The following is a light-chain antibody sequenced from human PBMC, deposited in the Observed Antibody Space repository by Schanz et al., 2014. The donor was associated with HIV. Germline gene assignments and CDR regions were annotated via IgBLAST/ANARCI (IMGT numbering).Light chain of an antibody. CDR2: KAS. CDR1: KNIGTW. J-gene: IGKJ4*01. Sequence: DIQMRQSQTTLSASIGDRVTITCRASKNIGTWLAWYQQKPGRAPNLLIYKASNLESGVPSRFSGSGSGTDFPLTISSLQPEDFATYYCLQDYNYPLTFGGGTKVEIK. CDR3: LQDYNYPLT. V-gene: IGKV1-5*03.